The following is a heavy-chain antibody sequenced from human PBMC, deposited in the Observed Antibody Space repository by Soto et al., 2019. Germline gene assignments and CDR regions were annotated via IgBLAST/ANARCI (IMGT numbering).Heavy chain of an antibody. V-gene: IGHV3-23*01. CDR1: GFTFSSYA. CDR3: AKGLGYSYGSGFDY. CDR2: ISGSGGST. J-gene: IGHJ4*02. Sequence: TGGSLRLSCAASGFTFSSYAMSWVRQAPGKGLEWVSAISGSGGSTYYADSVKGRFTISRDNSKNTLYLQMNSLRAEDTAVYYCAKGLGYSYGSGFDYWGQGTLVTVSS. D-gene: IGHD5-18*01.